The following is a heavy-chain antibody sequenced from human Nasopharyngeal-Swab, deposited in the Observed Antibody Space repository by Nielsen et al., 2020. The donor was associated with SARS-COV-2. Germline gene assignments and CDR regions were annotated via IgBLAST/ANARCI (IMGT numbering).Heavy chain of an antibody. CDR3: ARRRVDYGGNSFPDY. Sequence: LSLTGATSGFTVRSYGIHWVRQAPGKGPEGVAVISYDGSDEYYADSVKGRFTISRDDSKNTVSLQMNSLRGEDTAVYYCARRRVDYGGNSFPDYWGQGTLVTVSS. CDR2: ISYDGSDE. D-gene: IGHD4-23*01. J-gene: IGHJ4*02. V-gene: IGHV3-30*03. CDR1: GFTVRSYG.